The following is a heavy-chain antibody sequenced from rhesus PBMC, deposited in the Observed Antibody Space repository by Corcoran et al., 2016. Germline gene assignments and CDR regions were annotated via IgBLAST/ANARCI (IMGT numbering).Heavy chain of an antibody. V-gene: IGHV1-1*01. D-gene: IGHD6-43*01. CDR2: ISPSNGNK. CDR1: GYTFTSYY. Sequence: QVQLVQSGAEVKKPGTSVKLSCKASGYTFTSYYINWVRQAPGQGLEWIGLISPSNGNKGYAQNFQGRVTITTYTSTSTGYMELSSLRSEDTAVYYCTRGIAAATGTFDYWGQGVLVTVSS. J-gene: IGHJ4*01. CDR3: TRGIAAATGTFDY.